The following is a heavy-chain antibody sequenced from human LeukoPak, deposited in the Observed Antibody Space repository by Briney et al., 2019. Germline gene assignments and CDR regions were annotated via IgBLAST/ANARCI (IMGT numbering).Heavy chain of an antibody. CDR1: GGSISSSSYY. J-gene: IGHJ4*02. CDR2: IYYSGST. V-gene: IGHV4-39*01. CDR3: AGLDVDTAMPYDY. D-gene: IGHD5-18*01. Sequence: SETLSPTCTVSGGSISSSSYYWGWIRQPPGKGLEWIGSIYYSGSTYYNPSLKSRVTISVDTSKNQFSLKLSSVTAADTAVYYCAGLDVDTAMPYDYWGQGTLVTVSS.